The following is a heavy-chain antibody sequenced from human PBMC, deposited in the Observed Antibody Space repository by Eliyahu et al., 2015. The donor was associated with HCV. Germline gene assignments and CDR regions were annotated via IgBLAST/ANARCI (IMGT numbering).Heavy chain of an antibody. J-gene: IGHJ5*02. D-gene: IGHD3-3*01. CDR2: NNPSGGST. CDR3: ARDLAWKSASLEDWFDP. CDR1: XXTXTXYY. V-gene: IGHV1-46*01. Sequence: QVQLVQSGAEVKKPGXSVKVSCKASXXTXTXYYMHWVXXAPGQGLEWMGINNPSGGSTSYAQKFQGRVTMTRDTSTNTVYMELSSLRSEDTAVYYCARDLAWKSASLEDWFDPWGQGTLVTVSS.